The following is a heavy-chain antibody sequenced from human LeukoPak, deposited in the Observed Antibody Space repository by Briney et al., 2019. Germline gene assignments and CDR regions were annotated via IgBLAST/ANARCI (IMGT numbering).Heavy chain of an antibody. J-gene: IGHJ4*02. CDR3: ARLILTGYSVYFDY. D-gene: IGHD3-9*01. V-gene: IGHV4-30-2*01. Sequence: SQTLSLTCAVSGGSISSGGYSWSWIRQPPGKGLEWIGYIYHSGSTYYNPSLKSRVTISVDRSKNQFSLKLSSVTAADTAVYYCARLILTGYSVYFDYWGQGTLVTVSS. CDR2: IYHSGST. CDR1: GGSISSGGYS.